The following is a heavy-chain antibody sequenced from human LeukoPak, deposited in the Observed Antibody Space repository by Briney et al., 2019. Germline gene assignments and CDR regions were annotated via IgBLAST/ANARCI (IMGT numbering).Heavy chain of an antibody. D-gene: IGHD3-10*01. Sequence: ASVKVSCKASGYTFTTHYMHWVRQAPGQGLEWMGLINPNGGSTTYAQKFQGRVTMTRDTSTSTAYMELSSLRSEDTAVYYCARGSLLWFGEFPWFDPWGQGTPVTVSS. V-gene: IGHV1-46*01. J-gene: IGHJ5*02. CDR2: INPNGGST. CDR3: ARGSLLWFGEFPWFDP. CDR1: GYTFTTHY.